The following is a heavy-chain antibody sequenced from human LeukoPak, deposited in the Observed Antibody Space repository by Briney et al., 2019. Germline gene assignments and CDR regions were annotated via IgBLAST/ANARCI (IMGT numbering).Heavy chain of an antibody. Sequence: ASVKVSCKASGYTFTSYYMHWVRQAPGQGLEWMGIINPSGGSTSYAQKFQGRVTMTRDTSTSTVYMELSSLRSEDTAVYYCARPQNPNVDTAMVSPFDYWGQGTLVTVSS. V-gene: IGHV1-46*01. J-gene: IGHJ4*02. D-gene: IGHD5-18*01. CDR1: GYTFTSYY. CDR2: INPSGGST. CDR3: ARPQNPNVDTAMVSPFDY.